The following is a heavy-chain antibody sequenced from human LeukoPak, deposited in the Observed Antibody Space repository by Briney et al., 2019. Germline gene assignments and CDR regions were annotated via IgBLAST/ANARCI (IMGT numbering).Heavy chain of an antibody. CDR3: ASRGAFGELDFGY. CDR1: GFTFSSYA. J-gene: IGHJ4*02. V-gene: IGHV3-23*01. CDR2: ISSGGST. Sequence: PGGSLRLSCAAPGFTFSSYAMTWVRQAPGKGLEWVSAISSGGSTYSADSVKGRFTISRDNSKNTLYLQMNSLRAEDTAIYYCASRGAFGELDFGYWGQGTLVTVSS. D-gene: IGHD3-10*01.